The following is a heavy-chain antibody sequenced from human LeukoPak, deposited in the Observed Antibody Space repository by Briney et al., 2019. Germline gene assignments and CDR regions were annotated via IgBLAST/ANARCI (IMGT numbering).Heavy chain of an antibody. CDR2: IYSSGST. CDR3: AGQGIGDSSRKYYFDY. V-gene: IGHV4-4*07. CDR1: GGSISYYY. D-gene: IGHD6-13*01. Sequence: SETLSLTCTVSGGSISYYYWSWIRQSAGKGLEWIGRIYSSGSTKYNPSLKSRVTISVDTSKNQFSLDLSSVTAADTAVYYCAGQGIGDSSRKYYFDYWGQEPLVTVSS. J-gene: IGHJ4*02.